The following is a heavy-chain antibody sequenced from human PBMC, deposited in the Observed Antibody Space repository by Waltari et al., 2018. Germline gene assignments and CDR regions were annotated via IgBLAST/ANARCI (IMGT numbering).Heavy chain of an antibody. Sequence: QITLKESGPTLVKPTQTLTLTCPFSGFSLPTGGVGVGWIRQPPGKALEWLALISWNDDKRYSPSLRSRLNITKDTSKNHVVLTMTNVDPVDTATYYCAHRTTQRRDAYDVWGQGTLVAVSS. CDR1: GFSLPTGGVG. D-gene: IGHD1-1*01. J-gene: IGHJ3*01. CDR3: AHRTTQRRDAYDV. V-gene: IGHV2-5*01. CDR2: ISWNDDK.